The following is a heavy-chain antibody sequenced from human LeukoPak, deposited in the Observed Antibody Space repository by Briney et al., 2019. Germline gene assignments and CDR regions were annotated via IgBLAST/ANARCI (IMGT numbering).Heavy chain of an antibody. Sequence: GGSLRLSCAASGFTFSSYAMSWVRQAPGKGLEWVGFIRSKAYGGTTEYAASVKGRFTISRDDSKSIAYPQMNSLKTEDTAVYYCTRDRDYGDYALDWFDPWGQGTLVTVSS. CDR3: TRDRDYGDYALDWFDP. CDR1: GFTFSSYA. J-gene: IGHJ5*02. CDR2: IRSKAYGGTT. V-gene: IGHV3-49*04. D-gene: IGHD4-17*01.